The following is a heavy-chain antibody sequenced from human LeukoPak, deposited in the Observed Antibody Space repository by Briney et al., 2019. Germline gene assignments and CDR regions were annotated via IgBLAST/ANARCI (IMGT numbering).Heavy chain of an antibody. V-gene: IGHV4-39*07. CDR3: ARNPGSRFYDILTGYRDAFDI. CDR2: IYYSGST. J-gene: IGHJ3*02. Sequence: ASETLSLTCTVSGGSISSNSYYWGWIRQPPGKGLEWIGSIYYSGSTYYKSSLKSRVTISVDTSKNQFSLKLSSVTAADTAVYYCARNPGSRFYDILTGYRDAFDIWGQGTMVTVSS. D-gene: IGHD3-9*01. CDR1: GGSISSNSYY.